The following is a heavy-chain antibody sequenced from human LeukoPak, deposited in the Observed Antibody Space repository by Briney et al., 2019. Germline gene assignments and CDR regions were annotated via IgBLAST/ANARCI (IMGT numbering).Heavy chain of an antibody. Sequence: ASVKVSCKASGYTFTNYAMNWVRQAPGQGLEWMGWINTNTGNPTYAQGFTGQFVFSLDTSVTTAYLQISSLKAEDTAVYYCAREEYYDSSAPTNFDYWGQGTLVTVSS. D-gene: IGHD3-22*01. V-gene: IGHV7-4-1*02. CDR3: AREEYYDSSAPTNFDY. CDR2: INTNTGNP. CDR1: GYTFTNYA. J-gene: IGHJ4*02.